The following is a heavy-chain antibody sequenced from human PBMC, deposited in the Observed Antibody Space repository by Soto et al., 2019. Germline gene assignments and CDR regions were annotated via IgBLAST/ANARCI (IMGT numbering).Heavy chain of an antibody. J-gene: IGHJ5*02. CDR2: IYRGGIT. Sequence: TSETLSLTCAVSGYSISSGLYCGWIRQPPGKGLEWIGTIYRGGITYYNPSLKSRVTISIDTSKNHFSLRLSSVTATDTAVYFCAIGNPDWFDPWGQGTLVTVSS. D-gene: IGHD1-1*01. CDR1: GYSISSGLY. V-gene: IGHV4-38-2*01. CDR3: AIGNPDWFDP.